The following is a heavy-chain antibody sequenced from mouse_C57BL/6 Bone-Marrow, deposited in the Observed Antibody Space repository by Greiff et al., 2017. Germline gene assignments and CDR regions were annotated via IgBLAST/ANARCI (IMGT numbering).Heavy chain of an antibody. CDR1: GFSLTSYA. CDR3: ARDPRWLLGYYAMDY. Sequence: ESGPGLVAPSQSLSITCTVSGFSLTSYAISWVRQPPGKGLEWLGVIWPGGGTNYNSAPKSRLSISKDNSKSQVFVKMNRLQTDDTARYYCARDPRWLLGYYAMDYWGQGTSVTVSS. J-gene: IGHJ4*01. V-gene: IGHV2-9-1*01. D-gene: IGHD2-3*01. CDR2: IWPGGGT.